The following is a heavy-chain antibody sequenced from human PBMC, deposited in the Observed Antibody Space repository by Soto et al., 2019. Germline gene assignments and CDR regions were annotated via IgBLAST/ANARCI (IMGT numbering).Heavy chain of an antibody. V-gene: IGHV3-66*01. D-gene: IGHD2-15*01. Sequence: HPGGSLRLSCAASGFTVSSKYMTWVRQAPGKGLEWVSLIQSGGTTYYADSVKGRFTISRDTSENTLHLQMDSLRVEDTAVYYCARDDVLCDGGRCYGIPLDVWSKGTTVTVSS. J-gene: IGHJ6*04. CDR1: GFTVSSKY. CDR3: ARDDVLCDGGRCYGIPLDV. CDR2: IQSGGTT.